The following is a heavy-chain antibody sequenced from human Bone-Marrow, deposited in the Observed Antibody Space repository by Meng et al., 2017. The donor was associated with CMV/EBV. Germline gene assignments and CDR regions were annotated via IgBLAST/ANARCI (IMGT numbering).Heavy chain of an antibody. CDR3: ARGKVGELLYDY. V-gene: IGHV1-18*01. CDR1: GYTFTSYG. J-gene: IGHJ4*02. D-gene: IGHD1-26*01. CDR2: ISAYNGNT. Sequence: QVQLVQSGADGKDPWALGNDTCKASGYTFTSYGISWVRQAPGQGLEWMGWISAYNGNTNYAQKLQGRVTMTTDTSTSTAYMELRSLRSDDTAVYYCARGKVGELLYDYWGQGTLVTVSS.